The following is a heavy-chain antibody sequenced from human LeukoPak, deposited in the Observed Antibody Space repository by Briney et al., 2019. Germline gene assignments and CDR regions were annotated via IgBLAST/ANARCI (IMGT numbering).Heavy chain of an antibody. CDR2: MNPNSGNT. D-gene: IGHD1-26*01. Sequence: ASVKVSCKASGYTFTSYDVNWVRQATGQGLEWMGWMNPNSGNTGYAQKFHGRVTITRNTSISTAYMELSSLRSEDTAVYYCARWSGSYYYCFDPWGQGTLVTVSS. CDR1: GYTFTSYD. V-gene: IGHV1-8*03. CDR3: ARWSGSYYYCFDP. J-gene: IGHJ5*02.